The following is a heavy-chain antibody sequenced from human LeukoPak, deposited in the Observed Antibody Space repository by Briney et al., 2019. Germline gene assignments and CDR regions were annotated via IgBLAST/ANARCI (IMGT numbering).Heavy chain of an antibody. CDR3: ARVGATFRSYYFDY. Sequence: SETLSLTCTVSGGSITSSSHYWGWIRQPPGEGLEWIGSIYYGGNTFYNPSLQSRVTISVDTSKNQFSRRLSSVTAADTAVYYCARVGATFRSYYFDYWGQGTLVTVSS. D-gene: IGHD1-26*01. J-gene: IGHJ4*02. CDR1: GGSITSSSHY. CDR2: IYYGGNT. V-gene: IGHV4-39*07.